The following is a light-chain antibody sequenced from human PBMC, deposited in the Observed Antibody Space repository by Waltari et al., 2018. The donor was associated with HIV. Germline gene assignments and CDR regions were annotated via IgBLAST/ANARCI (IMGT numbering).Light chain of an antibody. Sequence: QSVLTQPPSASGAPGPRVTLSCSGSRSKHGSNFLYWYLQLPGTAPKLLIYRNNQRPSGVPDRFSGSKAGTSASLAISGLRSEDEADYYCAAWTDSRYVVFGGGTKLTVL. V-gene: IGLV1-47*01. CDR3: AAWTDSRYVV. CDR2: RNN. CDR1: RSKHGSNF. J-gene: IGLJ2*01.